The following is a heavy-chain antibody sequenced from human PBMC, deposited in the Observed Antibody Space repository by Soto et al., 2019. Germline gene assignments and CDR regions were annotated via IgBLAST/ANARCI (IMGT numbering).Heavy chain of an antibody. Sequence: DVQLVESGGGLVQPGRSLRLSCAASGFTFDDYAMHWVRQAPGKGLEWVSGISWNSGSIGYADSVKGRFTISRDNAKNSLYLQMNSLRAEDTALYYCAKGTYYDILTGYLIFDYWGQGTLVTVSS. CDR1: GFTFDDYA. CDR2: ISWNSGSI. CDR3: AKGTYYDILTGYLIFDY. J-gene: IGHJ4*02. D-gene: IGHD3-9*01. V-gene: IGHV3-9*01.